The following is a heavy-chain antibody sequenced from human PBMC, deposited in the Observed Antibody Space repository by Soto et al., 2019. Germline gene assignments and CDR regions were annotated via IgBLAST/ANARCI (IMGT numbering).Heavy chain of an antibody. J-gene: IGHJ6*02. D-gene: IGHD6-6*01. CDR3: ARVEYSSPRAYYYYGMDV. CDR1: GGTFSSYA. V-gene: IGHV1-69*13. CDR2: IIPIFGTA. Sequence: SVKVSCKASGGTFSSYAISWVRQAPGQGLEWMGGIIPIFGTANYAQKFQGRVTITADESTSTAYMELSSLRSEDTAVYYCARVEYSSPRAYYYYGMDVWGQGTTVTVSS.